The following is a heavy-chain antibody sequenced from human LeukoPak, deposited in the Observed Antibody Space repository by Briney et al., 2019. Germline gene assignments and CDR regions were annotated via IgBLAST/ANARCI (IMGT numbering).Heavy chain of an antibody. Sequence: GESLKISCKGSGYSFTSYWIGWVRQMPGKGLEWMGIIYPGDSDTRYSPSFQGQVTISADKSISTAYLQWGSLKASGTAMYYCARRGYCSSTSCSVQAFDVWGQGTMVTVSS. CDR3: ARRGYCSSTSCSVQAFDV. V-gene: IGHV5-51*01. CDR2: IYPGDSDT. CDR1: GYSFTSYW. D-gene: IGHD2-2*01. J-gene: IGHJ3*01.